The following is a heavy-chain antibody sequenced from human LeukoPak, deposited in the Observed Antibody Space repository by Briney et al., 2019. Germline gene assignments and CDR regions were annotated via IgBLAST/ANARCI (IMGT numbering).Heavy chain of an antibody. CDR3: AKSGSRDWDYFEY. CDR1: GFTFSSYS. Sequence: PGGSLRLSCAASGFTFSSYSMNWVRQAPGKGLEWVSSISSSSSYIYYADSVKGRFTISRDNAKNSLYLQMNSLRAEDTAVYYCAKSGSRDWDYFEYWGQGTLVTASS. V-gene: IGHV3-21*01. D-gene: IGHD2-2*01. CDR2: ISSSSSYI. J-gene: IGHJ4*02.